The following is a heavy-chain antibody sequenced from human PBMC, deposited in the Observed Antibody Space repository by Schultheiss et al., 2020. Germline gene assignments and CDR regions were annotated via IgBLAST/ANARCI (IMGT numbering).Heavy chain of an antibody. CDR3: ARRAQGGYDDY. Sequence: GGSLRLSCAASGFTFSSYGMHWVRQAPGKGLEWVSDISSSGSTIYYADSVKGRFTISRDNSKNTLYLQMNSLRAEDTAVYYCARRAQGGYDDYWGQGTMVTVSS. CDR2: ISSSGSTI. V-gene: IGHV3-48*01. D-gene: IGHD5-12*01. J-gene: IGHJ4*01. CDR1: GFTFSSYG.